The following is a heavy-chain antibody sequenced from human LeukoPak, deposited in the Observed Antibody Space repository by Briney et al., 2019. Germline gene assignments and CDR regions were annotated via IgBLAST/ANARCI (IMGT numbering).Heavy chain of an antibody. CDR3: ARVHDLGYYYYGMDV. CDR1: GGSISSGGYY. J-gene: IGHJ6*02. V-gene: IGHV4-31*03. Sequence: SQTLSLTCTVSGGSISSGGYYRSWIRQHPGKGLEWIGYIYYSGSTYYNPSLKSRVTISVDTSKNQFSLKLSSVTAADTAVYYCARVHDLGYYYYGMDVWGQGTTVTVSS. CDR2: IYYSGST. D-gene: IGHD1-1*01.